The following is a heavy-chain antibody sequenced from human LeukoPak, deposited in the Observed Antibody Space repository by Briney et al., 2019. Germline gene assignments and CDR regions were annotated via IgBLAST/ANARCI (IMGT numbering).Heavy chain of an antibody. CDR2: IYYSGST. CDR3: ARGGDLSWFDP. D-gene: IGHD3-10*01. CDR1: GGSISSYY. J-gene: IGHJ5*02. V-gene: IGHV4-59*01. Sequence: SETLSLTCTVSGGSISSYYWSWIRQPPGKGLEWIGYIYYSGSTNYNPSLKRRVTISVDTSKKKFSLKLSSVTAADTAVYYCARGGDLSWFDPWGQGTLVTVSS.